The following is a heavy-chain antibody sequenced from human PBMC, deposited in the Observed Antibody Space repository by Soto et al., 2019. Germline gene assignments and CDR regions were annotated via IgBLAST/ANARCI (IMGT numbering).Heavy chain of an antibody. CDR1: GGSISSYY. CDR3: ARTVDRDYFDY. J-gene: IGHJ4*02. D-gene: IGHD3-9*01. CDR2: IYYSGST. V-gene: IGHV4-59*01. Sequence: SETLSLTCTVSGGSISSYYWSWIRQPPGKGLEWIGYIYYSGSTNYNPSLKSRVTISVDTSKNQFSLKLSSVTAADTAVYYCARTVDRDYFDYWGQGTLVTVSS.